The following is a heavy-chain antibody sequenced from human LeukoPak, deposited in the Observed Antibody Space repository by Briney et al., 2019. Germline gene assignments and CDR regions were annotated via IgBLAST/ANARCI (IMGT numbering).Heavy chain of an antibody. CDR2: ISAYNGDT. CDR3: ARVLRGGDRFDP. V-gene: IGHV1-18*01. Sequence: ASVKVSCKASGYTFTTFGVTWVRQAPRQGLEWMGWISAYNGDTNYAQKFQGRFTMTTDTSTNTAYIELRSLRSDDTAVYYCARVLRGGDRFDPWGQGTLVTVSS. D-gene: IGHD3-16*01. CDR1: GYTFTTFG. J-gene: IGHJ5*02.